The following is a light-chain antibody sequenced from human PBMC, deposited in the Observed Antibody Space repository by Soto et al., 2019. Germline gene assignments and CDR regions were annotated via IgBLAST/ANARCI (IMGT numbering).Light chain of an antibody. J-gene: IGLJ3*02. V-gene: IGLV1-44*01. CDR2: TNN. CDR1: NSNIGRNI. Sequence: QAVVTQPPSAFGTPGQTVTISCSGANSNIGRNIVHWYQHLPGAAPKLLISTNNQRPSGVPDRFSGAKSGTSASLAISGLQSEDEADYYCATWDDTLNGPVFGGGTKLTVL. CDR3: ATWDDTLNGPV.